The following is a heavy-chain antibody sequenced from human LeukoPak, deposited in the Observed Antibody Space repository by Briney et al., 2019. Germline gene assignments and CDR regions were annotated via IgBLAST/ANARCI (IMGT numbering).Heavy chain of an antibody. J-gene: IGHJ3*02. CDR1: GFTFSSYA. D-gene: IGHD4-17*01. CDR2: IKQDGSEK. CDR3: ARDQGTTVTSYAFDI. V-gene: IGHV3-7*01. Sequence: GGSLRLSCAASGFTFSSYAMSWVRQAPGKGLEWVANIKQDGSEKNYVDSVKGRFTISRDNAKNSLYLQMNSLRAEDTAVYSCARDQGTTVTSYAFDIWGQGTMVTVSS.